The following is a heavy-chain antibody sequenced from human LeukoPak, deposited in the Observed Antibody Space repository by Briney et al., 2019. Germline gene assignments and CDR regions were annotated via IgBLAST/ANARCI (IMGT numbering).Heavy chain of an antibody. CDR2: IHGGGST. CDR1: GFTVSNNY. J-gene: IGHJ6*03. V-gene: IGHV3-53*01. D-gene: IGHD5-24*01. Sequence: GGSLRLSCAASGFTVSNNYMSWVRQAPGKGLEWVLVIHGGGSTSYADSVKGRFTISRDNFKNILYLQMNSLRADDTAVYYCARDRSDGNYYMVVWGKGTTVTVSS. CDR3: ARDRSDGNYYMVV.